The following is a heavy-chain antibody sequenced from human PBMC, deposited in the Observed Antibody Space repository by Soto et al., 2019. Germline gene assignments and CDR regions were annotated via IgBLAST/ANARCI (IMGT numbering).Heavy chain of an antibody. CDR3: ARRVFGVVSDWFDP. D-gene: IGHD3-3*01. CDR2: IIPIFGTA. Sequence: SVKVSCKASGGTFSSYAISWVRQAPGQGLEWMGGIIPIFGTANYAQKFQGRVTITADESTSTAYMELSSLRSEDTAVYYCARRVFGVVSDWFDPWGQGXLVTVSS. CDR1: GGTFSSYA. J-gene: IGHJ5*02. V-gene: IGHV1-69*13.